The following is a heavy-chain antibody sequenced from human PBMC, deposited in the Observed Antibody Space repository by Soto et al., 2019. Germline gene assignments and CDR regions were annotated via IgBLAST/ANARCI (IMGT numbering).Heavy chain of an antibody. J-gene: IGHJ6*02. D-gene: IGHD2-8*01. CDR1: GGTFSSYA. CDR2: IIPIFGTA. Sequence: QVQLVQSGAEVKKPGSSVKVSCKASGGTFSSYAISWVRQAPGQGLEWMGGIIPIFGTANYAQKFQGRVTITADKATSTAYTELSSLRSEDTAVYYCAREGCTNGVCYHYDYYGMDVWGQGTTVTVSS. V-gene: IGHV1-69*06. CDR3: AREGCTNGVCYHYDYYGMDV.